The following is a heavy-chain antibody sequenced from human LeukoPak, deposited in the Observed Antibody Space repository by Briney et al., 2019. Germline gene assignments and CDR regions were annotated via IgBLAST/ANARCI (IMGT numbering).Heavy chain of an antibody. V-gene: IGHV3-30*18. CDR1: GFTFSSYG. Sequence: GGSLRLSCAASGFTFSSYGMHWVRQAPGKGLEWVAVVSDDGTNKYYADSVKGRFTISRGNSKNTLYLQMNSLRADDTAVYYCAKDPNNSGYRHLDYWGQGTLVTVSS. CDR3: AKDPNNSGYRHLDY. D-gene: IGHD5-12*01. CDR2: VSDDGTNK. J-gene: IGHJ4*02.